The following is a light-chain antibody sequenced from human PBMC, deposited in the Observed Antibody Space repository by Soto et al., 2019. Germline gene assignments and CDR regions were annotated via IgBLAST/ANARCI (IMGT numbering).Light chain of an antibody. J-gene: IGKJ1*01. CDR2: KTS. V-gene: IGKV1-5*03. CDR1: QSINNW. Sequence: DIQMTQSPSTLSASVGDRVTITCRASQSINNWLAWYQQKSGKAPKLLIYKTSGLESGVPSRFSGSGSGTEFTLTISSLQPDDFATYYCQQYDTHWTFGQGTKVEIK. CDR3: QQYDTHWT.